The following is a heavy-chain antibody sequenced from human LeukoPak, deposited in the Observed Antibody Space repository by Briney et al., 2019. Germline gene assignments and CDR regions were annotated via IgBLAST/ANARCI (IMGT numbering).Heavy chain of an antibody. CDR1: GFTFSSYG. V-gene: IGHV3-30*18. CDR2: ISYDGSNK. J-gene: IGHJ5*02. CDR3: AKDKTGDSYNWFDP. D-gene: IGHD7-27*01. Sequence: GGSLRLSCAASGFTFSSYGMHWVRQAPGKGLEWVAVISYDGSNKYYADSVKGRFTISRDNSKNTLFLQMNSLRAEDTAVYYCAKDKTGDSYNWFDPWGQGTLVTVSS.